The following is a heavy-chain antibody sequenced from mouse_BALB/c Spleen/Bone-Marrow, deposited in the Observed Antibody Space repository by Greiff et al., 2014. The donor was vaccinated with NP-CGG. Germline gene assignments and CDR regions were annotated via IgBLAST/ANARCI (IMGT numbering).Heavy chain of an antibody. CDR2: IRNKAKGYTT. CDR3: ARDENVGIYWYPDV. CDR1: GFTFTDYY. Sequence: EVNVVESGGGLVQPGGSLRLSCETSGFTFTDYYMSWVRQPPGKALEWLGFIRNKAKGYTTDYSASVKGRFTISRDNSQSISYLQMNTLIAEDSATYYCARDENVGIYWYPDVWGAGTTVTVSS. V-gene: IGHV7-3*02. J-gene: IGHJ1*01.